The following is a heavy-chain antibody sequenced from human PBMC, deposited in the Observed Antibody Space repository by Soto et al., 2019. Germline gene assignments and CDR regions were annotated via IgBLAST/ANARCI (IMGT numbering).Heavy chain of an antibody. CDR1: GYTFTSYG. J-gene: IGHJ6*02. V-gene: IGHV1-18*01. CDR2: ISAYNGNT. CDR3: ARGPYYDSSGYYLQPYYYGMDV. Sequence: ASVKVSCKASGYTFTSYGISWVRQAPGQGLEWMGWISAYNGNTNYAQKLQGRVTMTTDTSTSTAYMELRSLRSDDTAVYYCARGPYYDSSGYYLQPYYYGMDVWGQGTTVTVSS. D-gene: IGHD3-22*01.